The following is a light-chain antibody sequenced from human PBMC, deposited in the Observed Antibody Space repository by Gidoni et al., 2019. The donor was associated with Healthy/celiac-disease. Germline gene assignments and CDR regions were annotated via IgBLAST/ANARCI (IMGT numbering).Light chain of an antibody. CDR2: GAS. CDR1: QSVSSSY. CDR3: QQYGSSRSWT. Sequence: NVWTQSPGTLSWSPGERATLSCRASQSVSSSYLAWYQQKPGQAPRLLIYGASSRATGIPDRFSGSGSGTDFTLTISRLEPEDFAVYYCQQYGSSRSWTFGQGTKVEIK. V-gene: IGKV3-20*01. J-gene: IGKJ1*01.